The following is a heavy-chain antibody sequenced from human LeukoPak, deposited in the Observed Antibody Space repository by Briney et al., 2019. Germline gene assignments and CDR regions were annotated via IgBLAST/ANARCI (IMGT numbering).Heavy chain of an antibody. J-gene: IGHJ6*03. CDR3: ARVRYFDWTHYYMDV. Sequence: SETLSLTCTVSGGSISSYYWSWIRQPAGKGLEWIWRIYTSGSTNYNPSLKSRVTMSVDTSKNQFSLKLSSVPAADTAVYYCARVRYFDWTHYYMDVWGKGTTVTISS. D-gene: IGHD3-9*01. V-gene: IGHV4-4*07. CDR1: GGSISSYY. CDR2: IYTSGST.